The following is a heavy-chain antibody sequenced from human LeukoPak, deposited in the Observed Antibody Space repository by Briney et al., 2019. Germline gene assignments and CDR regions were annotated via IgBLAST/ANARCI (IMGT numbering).Heavy chain of an antibody. CDR2: IYHNGTP. D-gene: IGHD2-15*01. CDR1: VGSISSGNW. J-gene: IGHJ6*02. V-gene: IGHV4/OR15-8*02. Sequence: SETLSLTCAVSVGSISSGNWWSWVRQSPGKGLEWIGEIYHNGTPNYSPSLKSRVTISTDTFKSHFSLRLTSVTAADTAVYYCATAPLLRGERGEHYKYGMDVWGQGTTVIVSS. CDR3: ATAPLLRGERGEHYKYGMDV.